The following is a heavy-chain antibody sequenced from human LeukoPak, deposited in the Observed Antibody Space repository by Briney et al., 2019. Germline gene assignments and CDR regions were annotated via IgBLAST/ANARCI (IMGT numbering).Heavy chain of an antibody. D-gene: IGHD1-26*01. CDR1: GFTFSSYW. J-gene: IGHJ4*02. V-gene: IGHV3-66*01. Sequence: GGSLRLSCAASGFTFSSYWMSWARQAPGKGLEWVSVIYSGGSTYYADSVKGRFTISRDNSKNTLYLQMNSLRAEDTAVYYCAREQSSGSPHFDYWGQGTLVTVSS. CDR3: AREQSSGSPHFDY. CDR2: IYSGGST.